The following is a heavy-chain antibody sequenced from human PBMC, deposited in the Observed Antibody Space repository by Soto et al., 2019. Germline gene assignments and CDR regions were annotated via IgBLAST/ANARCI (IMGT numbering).Heavy chain of an antibody. CDR1: GFTFSSYA. D-gene: IGHD6-19*01. V-gene: IGHV3-23*01. Sequence: EVQLLESGGGLVQPGGSLRLSCAASGFTFSSYAMSWVRQAPGKGLEWVSAISGSGGSTYYADSVKGRFTISRDNSKNSLYLHMNSLRAEDTAVYYCARRSSGWYFDYWGQGTLVTVSS. CDR3: ARRSSGWYFDY. J-gene: IGHJ4*02. CDR2: ISGSGGST.